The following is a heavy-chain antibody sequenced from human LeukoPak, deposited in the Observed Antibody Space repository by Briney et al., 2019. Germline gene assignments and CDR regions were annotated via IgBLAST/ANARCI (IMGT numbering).Heavy chain of an antibody. CDR2: ISGSGGST. J-gene: IGHJ4*02. CDR3: AKGVVGATGSYCNY. CDR1: GFTFSRYA. V-gene: IGHV3-23*01. Sequence: PTGGSLRLSCAASGFTFSRYAMSWVRQAPGKGLEWVSAISGSGGSTYYADSVKGRFTISRDNSKNTLYLQMNSLRAEDTAVYYCAKGVVGATGSYCNYWGQGTVVTVSS. D-gene: IGHD1-26*01.